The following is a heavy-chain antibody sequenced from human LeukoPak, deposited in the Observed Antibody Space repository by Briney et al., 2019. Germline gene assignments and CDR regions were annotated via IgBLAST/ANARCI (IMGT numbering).Heavy chain of an antibody. J-gene: IGHJ4*02. D-gene: IGHD3-10*01. CDR2: IYYSGST. CDR3: ARHLTRPYYYGSGSILFGFDY. Sequence: SETLSLTCTVFGGSISSSSYYWGWIRQPPGKGLEWIGSIYYSGSTYYNPSLKSRVTISVDTSKNQFSLKLSSVTAADTAVYYCARHLTRPYYYGSGSILFGFDYWGQGTLVTVSS. CDR1: GGSISSSSYY. V-gene: IGHV4-39*01.